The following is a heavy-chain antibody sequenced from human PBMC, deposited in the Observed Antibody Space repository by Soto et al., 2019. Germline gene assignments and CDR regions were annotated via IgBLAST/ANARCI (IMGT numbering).Heavy chain of an antibody. CDR2: ISYDGSNK. J-gene: IGHJ4*02. Sequence: SLRLSCAASGFTFSSYAMHWVRQAPGKGLEWVAVISYDGSNKYYADSVKGRFTISRDNSKNTLYLQMNSLRAEDTAVYYCARGLRAYGDYVFDYWGQGTLVTVSS. CDR1: GFTFSSYA. V-gene: IGHV3-30-3*01. CDR3: ARGLRAYGDYVFDY. D-gene: IGHD4-17*01.